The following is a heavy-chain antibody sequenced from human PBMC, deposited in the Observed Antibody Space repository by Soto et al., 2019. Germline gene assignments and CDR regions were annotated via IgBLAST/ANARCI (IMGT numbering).Heavy chain of an antibody. D-gene: IGHD3-22*01. CDR1: GGSISSSNG. J-gene: IGHJ6*02. V-gene: IGHV4-4*02. CDR2: IYHSGST. CDR3: ARDRAEYYYDSSGYYTYYYGMDV. Sequence: SESLSLTCAVSGGSISSSNGWSWVRQPPGKGLEWIGEIYHSGSTNYNPSLKSRVTISVDKSKNQFSLKLSSVTAADTAVYYCARDRAEYYYDSSGYYTYYYGMDVWGQGTTVTVSS.